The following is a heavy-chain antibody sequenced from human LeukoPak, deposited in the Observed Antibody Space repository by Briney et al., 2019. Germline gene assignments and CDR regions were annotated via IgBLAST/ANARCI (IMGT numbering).Heavy chain of an antibody. CDR1: GCSISSYY. Sequence: SETLSLTCTVSGCSISSYYWSWIRQPPGKGLEWIGYIYYSGSTNYNPSLKSRVTISVDTSKNQFSLKLSSVTAADTAVYYCARDVRSRGNLGYYYMDVWGKGTTVTVSS. CDR3: ARDVRSRGNLGYYYMDV. D-gene: IGHD4-23*01. V-gene: IGHV4-59*01. J-gene: IGHJ6*03. CDR2: IYYSGST.